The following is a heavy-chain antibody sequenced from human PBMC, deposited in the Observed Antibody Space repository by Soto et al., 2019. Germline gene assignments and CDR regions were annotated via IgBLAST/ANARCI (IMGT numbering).Heavy chain of an antibody. J-gene: IGHJ2*01. CDR2: ISASTRNT. CDR1: GYTFSDYA. V-gene: IGHV1-18*01. D-gene: IGHD2-15*01. Sequence: QVQLVQSGGEVKKPGASVKVSCQASGYTFSDYAISWVRQAPGQGLDWMGWISASTRNTDQAQNFQGRVIMTLDTSTNTAYMELRSLRSDDTAVYYCARCYCSVGSCYACWHFDLWGRGTLVTVSS. CDR3: ARCYCSVGSCYACWHFDL.